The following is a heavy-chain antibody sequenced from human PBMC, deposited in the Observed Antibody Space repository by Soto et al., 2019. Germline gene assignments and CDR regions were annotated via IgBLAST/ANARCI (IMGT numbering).Heavy chain of an antibody. J-gene: IGHJ4*02. D-gene: IGHD4-17*01. CDR2: IRSKANSYAT. Sequence: GGSLRLSCAASGFTFRGSAMHWVRQASGKGLEWVGRIRSKANSYATAHAASVKGRFTISRDDSKNTAYLQMNSLKTEDTAVYYCTSYDYGGNPFDYWGQGTLVTVSS. CDR1: GFTFRGSA. CDR3: TSYDYGGNPFDY. V-gene: IGHV3-73*01.